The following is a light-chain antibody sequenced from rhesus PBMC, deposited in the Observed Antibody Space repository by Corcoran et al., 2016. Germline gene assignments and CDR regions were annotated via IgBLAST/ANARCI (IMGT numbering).Light chain of an antibody. J-gene: IGKJ1*01. CDR1: PSLEQRDGKTY. CDR2: QDS. CDR3: MHGPYCPPWT. V-gene: IGKV2S8*01. Sequence: DAVMTQSPLSLPVTLGQPASISCRSSPSLEQRDGKTYLNWLQKKAGQPPRRLIYQDSNRDSGVPDRSRGSGDGSDVTLKLSRGEAEDVGVYYCMHGPYCPPWTFGQGTKVEI.